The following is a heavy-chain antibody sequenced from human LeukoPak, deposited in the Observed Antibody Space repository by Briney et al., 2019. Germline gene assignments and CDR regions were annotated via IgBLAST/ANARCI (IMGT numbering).Heavy chain of an antibody. CDR3: ARGNRRSQPANWGYYY. D-gene: IGHD7-27*01. CDR1: GGSFSGYY. CDR2: INHSGST. Sequence: SETLSLTCAVYGGSFSGYYWSWIRQPPGKGLEWIGEINHSGSTNYNPSLKSRVTISVDTSKNQFSLKLSSVTAADTAVYYCARGNRRSQPANWGYYYWGQGTLVTVSS. J-gene: IGHJ4*02. V-gene: IGHV4-34*01.